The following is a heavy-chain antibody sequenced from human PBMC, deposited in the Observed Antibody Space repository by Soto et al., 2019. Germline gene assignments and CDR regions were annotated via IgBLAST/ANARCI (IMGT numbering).Heavy chain of an antibody. CDR3: ARGQRREDWFDP. CDR2: IYHSGST. D-gene: IGHD1-26*01. V-gene: IGHV4-30-2*01. J-gene: IGHJ5*02. Sequence: QLQLQESGSGLVKPSQTLSLTCTVSGGSVSSSNYSWSWIRQPPGKGLEWIGYIYHSGSTYYNPTLKSRVTISIDRSKNQFSLKLSSVTAADTAVYYCARGQRREDWFDPWGQGTLVTVSS. CDR1: GGSVSSSNYS.